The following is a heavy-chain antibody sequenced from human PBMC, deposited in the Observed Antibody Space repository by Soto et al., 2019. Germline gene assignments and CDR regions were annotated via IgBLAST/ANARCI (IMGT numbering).Heavy chain of an antibody. CDR3: ARSQGSSTSLEIYYYYYYGMDV. CDR1: GGTFSSYA. Sequence: QVQLVQSGAEVKKPGSSVKVSCKASGGTFSSYAISWVRQAPGQGLEWRGGIIPISGTANSAQKFQGRVTITADESTSTAYMELGSLRSEDTAVYYCARSQGSSTSLEIYYYYYYGMDVWGQGTTVTVSS. D-gene: IGHD2-2*01. V-gene: IGHV1-69*01. CDR2: IIPISGTA. J-gene: IGHJ6*02.